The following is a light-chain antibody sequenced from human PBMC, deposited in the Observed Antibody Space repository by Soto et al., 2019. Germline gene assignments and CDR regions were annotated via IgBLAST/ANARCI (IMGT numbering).Light chain of an antibody. J-gene: IGKJ2*01. CDR3: HHYNSWPYT. Sequence: EIVMTQSPDTLSVSPGERATLSCRASQSVSSNLAWYQQKPGQATRLLIYDASTRAPGVPARFSGSGSGTEFTLTISSLQSEDFAVYYCHHYNSWPYTFGQGTKVDIK. CDR2: DAS. CDR1: QSVSSN. V-gene: IGKV3-15*01.